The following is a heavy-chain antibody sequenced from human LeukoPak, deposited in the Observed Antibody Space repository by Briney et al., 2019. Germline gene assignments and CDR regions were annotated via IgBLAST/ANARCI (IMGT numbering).Heavy chain of an antibody. V-gene: IGHV4-59*01. Sequence: PSETLSLTCSVSSDSISGYYWSWLRQPPGKGLEWIGYIYYSGSTNYNPSLKSRVTISVDTSKNQFSLKLSSVTAADTAVYYCATDYYDSSGYSLGAFDIWGQGTMVTVSS. CDR1: SDSISGYY. CDR2: IYYSGST. CDR3: ATDYYDSSGYSLGAFDI. D-gene: IGHD3-22*01. J-gene: IGHJ3*02.